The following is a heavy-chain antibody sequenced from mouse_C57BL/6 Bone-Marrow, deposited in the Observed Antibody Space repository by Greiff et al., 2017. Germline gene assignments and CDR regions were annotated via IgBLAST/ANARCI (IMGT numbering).Heavy chain of an antibody. CDR2: ISDGGSYT. D-gene: IGHD2-9*01. CDR3: ARGPTMVTTDWYFDV. Sequence: EVQLVESGGGLVKPGGSLKLSCAASGFTFSSYAMSWVRQTPEKRLEWVATISDGGSYTYYPDNVKGRFTISRDNAKNNLYLQMSHLTSEDTAMYYCARGPTMVTTDWYFDVWGTGTTVTVSS. J-gene: IGHJ1*03. CDR1: GFTFSSYA. V-gene: IGHV5-4*01.